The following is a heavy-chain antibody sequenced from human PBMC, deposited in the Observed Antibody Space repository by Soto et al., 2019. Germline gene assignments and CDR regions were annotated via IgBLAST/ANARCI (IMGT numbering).Heavy chain of an antibody. J-gene: IGHJ5*02. Sequence: QVQLVQSGAEVKTPGASVKVSCKASGYTFTSYAMHWVRQAPGQRLEWMGWINAGNGNTKYSQKVQGRVTITRDTSASTAYMELSSLRSEDTAVYYCARDLGYCSGGSCYKDWFDPWGQGTLVTVSS. CDR1: GYTFTSYA. CDR3: ARDLGYCSGGSCYKDWFDP. V-gene: IGHV1-3*01. D-gene: IGHD2-15*01. CDR2: INAGNGNT.